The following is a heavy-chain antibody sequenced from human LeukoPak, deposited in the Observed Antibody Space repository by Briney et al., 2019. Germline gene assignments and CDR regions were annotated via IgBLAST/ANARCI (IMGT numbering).Heavy chain of an antibody. Sequence: ASVKVSCKAAGYTFTGYYMFWVRQAPGQGLEWMGRINPNSGGTNYAQKFQGRVTMTRDTSISTAYMELSSLRSDDTAVYYCARDNSPLDFDYWGQGTLVTVSS. CDR1: GYTFTGYY. J-gene: IGHJ4*02. CDR3: ARDNSPLDFDY. D-gene: IGHD2-21*01. CDR2: INPNSGGT. V-gene: IGHV1-2*06.